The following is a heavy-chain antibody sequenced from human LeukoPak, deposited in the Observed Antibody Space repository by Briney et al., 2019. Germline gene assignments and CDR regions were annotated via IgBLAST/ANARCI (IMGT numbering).Heavy chain of an antibody. D-gene: IGHD6-19*01. CDR3: ARDGIAVAGMGPFEY. V-gene: IGHV3-48*02. CDR2: ISSSSSTI. Sequence: HPGGSLRLSCAASGFTFSSYNMNWVRQAPGKGLEWVSYISSSSSTIYYADSVKGRFTISRDNAKNSLYLQMNSLRDEDTAVYYCARDGIAVAGMGPFEYWGQGTLVTVSS. J-gene: IGHJ4*02. CDR1: GFTFSSYN.